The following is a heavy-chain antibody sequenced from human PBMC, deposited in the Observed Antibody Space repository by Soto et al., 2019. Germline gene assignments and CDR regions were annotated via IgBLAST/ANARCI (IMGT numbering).Heavy chain of an antibody. CDR2: ISASGNSI. CDR1: GFTFSHYN. J-gene: IGHJ4*02. Sequence: EVQLVESGGGLVQPGGSLRLSCVASGFTFSHYNMNWVRQAPGKGLEWVSYISASGNSILYADSVKGRFTISRDSAKNSLFLQMNSLRAEDTVIYYCARDTNRGIYVDSWGQGTLVTVSS. V-gene: IGHV3-48*01. D-gene: IGHD1-1*01. CDR3: ARDTNRGIYVDS.